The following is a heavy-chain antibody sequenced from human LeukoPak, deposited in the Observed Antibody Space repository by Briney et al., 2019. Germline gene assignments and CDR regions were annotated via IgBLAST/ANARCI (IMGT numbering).Heavy chain of an antibody. J-gene: IGHJ3*02. V-gene: IGHV3-66*01. CDR1: GFTVSSNY. D-gene: IGHD3-10*01. Sequence: GGPLRLPCAASGFTVSSNYMSWVRQAPGKGLEWVSVIYSGGSTYYADSVKGRFTISRDNSKNTLYLQMNSLRAEDTAVYYCARGILRGAFDIWGQGTMVIVSS. CDR2: IYSGGST. CDR3: ARGILRGAFDI.